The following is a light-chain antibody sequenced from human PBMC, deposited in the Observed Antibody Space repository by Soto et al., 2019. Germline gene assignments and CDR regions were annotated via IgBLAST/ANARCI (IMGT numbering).Light chain of an antibody. V-gene: IGLV2-14*01. CDR1: SSDVGGYNY. CDR3: DSYTSSRAYV. Sequence: QSVLTQPASVSGSPGQSITISCTGTSSDVGGYNYVSWYQQQAGKAPKLIIHEVSNRPSGVSNRFSGSKSSNTASLTISGLQAEDEADYYCDSYTSSRAYVFGIGTQLTVL. J-gene: IGLJ7*01. CDR2: EVS.